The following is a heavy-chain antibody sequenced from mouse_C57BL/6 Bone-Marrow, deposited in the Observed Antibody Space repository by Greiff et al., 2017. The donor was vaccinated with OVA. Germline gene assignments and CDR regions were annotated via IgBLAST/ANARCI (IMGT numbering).Heavy chain of an antibody. CDR1: GFNFNDYY. V-gene: IGHV14-1*01. Sequence: VQLQQSGAELVRPGASVKLSCTASGFNFNDYYMHWVQQRPEQGLEWIGRIDPEGGDTDYAPKFQGKATMTADTSSNTAYLQLSSLASEVTAGDSCTTEVLRRDYWGQGTTLTVSS. D-gene: IGHD1-1*01. CDR3: TTEVLRRDY. CDR2: IDPEGGDT. J-gene: IGHJ2*01.